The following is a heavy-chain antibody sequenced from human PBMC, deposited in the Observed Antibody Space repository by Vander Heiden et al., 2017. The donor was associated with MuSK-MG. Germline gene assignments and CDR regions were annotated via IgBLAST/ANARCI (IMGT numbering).Heavy chain of an antibody. CDR1: GGPISSSSSY. CDR2: IYYSGST. V-gene: IGHV4-39*01. Sequence: QLQLQESGPGLVKPSEPLSLTCTVSGGPISSSSSYWGWIRQPPGKGLEWIGSIYYSGSTYYNPSLKSRVTISVDTSKNQFSLKLSSVTAADTAVYYCASYGYYDSSGYQHDAFDIWGQGTMVTVSS. J-gene: IGHJ3*02. CDR3: ASYGYYDSSGYQHDAFDI. D-gene: IGHD3-22*01.